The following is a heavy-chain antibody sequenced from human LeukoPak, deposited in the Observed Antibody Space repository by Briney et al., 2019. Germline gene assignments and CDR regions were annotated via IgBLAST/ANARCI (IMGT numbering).Heavy chain of an antibody. Sequence: ASVKVSCKASGGTFSSYAITWVRQAPGQGLEWMGGIIPIFGTANYAQKFQGRVTITADKSTSTAYMELSSLRSEDTAVYYCARDLSYYDSSGDLYNWFDPWGQGTLVTVSS. CDR3: ARDLSYYDSSGDLYNWFDP. J-gene: IGHJ5*02. CDR2: IIPIFGTA. CDR1: GGTFSSYA. D-gene: IGHD3-22*01. V-gene: IGHV1-69*06.